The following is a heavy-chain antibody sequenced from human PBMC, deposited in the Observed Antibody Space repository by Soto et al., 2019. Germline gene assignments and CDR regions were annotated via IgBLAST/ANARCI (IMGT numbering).Heavy chain of an antibody. V-gene: IGHV4-30-4*01. CDR2: IYYSGST. D-gene: IGHD3-10*01. CDR3: ARGSARITSGFGSEGGSRWDAFDI. Sequence: QVQLQESGPGLVKPSQTLSLTCTVSGGSISSGDYYWSWIRQPPGKGLEWIGYIYYSGSTYYNPSLKSRVTISVDTSKNQFSLKLSSVTAADTAVYYCARGSARITSGFGSEGGSRWDAFDIWGQGTMVTVSS. J-gene: IGHJ3*02. CDR1: GGSISSGDYY.